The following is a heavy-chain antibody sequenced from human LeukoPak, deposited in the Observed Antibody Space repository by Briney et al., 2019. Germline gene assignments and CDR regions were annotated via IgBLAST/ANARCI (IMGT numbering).Heavy chain of an antibody. D-gene: IGHD3-22*01. V-gene: IGHV3-23*01. J-gene: IGHJ4*02. Sequence: GGSLRLSCAASGFTFSSYGMHWVRQAPGKGLEWVSAISGSGGSTYYADSVKGRLTISRDNSKNTLYLQMNSLRAEDTAVYYCAKDPYDIGAGYYFDYWGQGTLVTVSS. CDR3: AKDPYDIGAGYYFDY. CDR1: GFTFSSYG. CDR2: ISGSGGST.